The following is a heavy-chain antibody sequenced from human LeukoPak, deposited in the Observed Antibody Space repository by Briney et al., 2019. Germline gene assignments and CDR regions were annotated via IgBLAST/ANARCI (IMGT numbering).Heavy chain of an antibody. D-gene: IGHD3-9*01. CDR2: LYYSGST. J-gene: IGHJ4*02. Sequence: SETLSLTCTVSGGPISTYYWSWIRQPPGKGLEWIGYLYYSGSTNYNPSLKSRVTISVDTSKNQFSLKLSSVTAADTAVYYCARHYEIKNRYYFDYWGQGTLVTVSS. CDR3: ARHYEIKNRYYFDY. V-gene: IGHV4-59*01. CDR1: GGPISTYY.